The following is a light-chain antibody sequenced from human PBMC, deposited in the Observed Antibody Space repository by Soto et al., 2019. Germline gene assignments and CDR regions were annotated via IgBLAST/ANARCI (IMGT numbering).Light chain of an antibody. Sequence: QSALSQAPAVSGAPGQRVTISCTGSSSNIGAGYDVHWYQQRPGAAPKLLISANINRPSGVPDRFSGSKSGTSASLAITGLQADDEGDYYCQSYDSTLSARYVFGTGTKVTVL. V-gene: IGLV1-40*01. CDR3: QSYDSTLSARYV. J-gene: IGLJ1*01. CDR2: ANI. CDR1: SSNIGAGYD.